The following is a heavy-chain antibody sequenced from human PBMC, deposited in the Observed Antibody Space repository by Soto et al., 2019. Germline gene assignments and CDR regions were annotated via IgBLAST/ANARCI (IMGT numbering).Heavy chain of an antibody. J-gene: IGHJ5*02. V-gene: IGHV1-46*02. Sequence: SVKVSCKASGYTFYNYNMHWVRQAPGQGLEWMGILDPSGGSASYAQKFQGRVTMTRDTSTDTVYLELMNLRSEDTATYFCARAEWGNWFDPWGQGTLVTVSS. CDR1: GYTFYNYN. CDR2: LDPSGGSA. D-gene: IGHD1-26*01. CDR3: ARAEWGNWFDP.